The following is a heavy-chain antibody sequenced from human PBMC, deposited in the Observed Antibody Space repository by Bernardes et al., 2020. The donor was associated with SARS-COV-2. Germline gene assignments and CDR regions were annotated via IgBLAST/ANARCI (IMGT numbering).Heavy chain of an antibody. D-gene: IGHD4-4*01. CDR2: ISTSSSYI. CDR1: GFTFSSYT. Sequence: GGSLRLSCTASGFTFSSYTFNWVRQAPGKGLEWVSSISTSSSYISYSDSVRGRFTISRDNAKSSVYLQLSSLRAEDTAVYYCARVDFSNLYNFDYWGQGTPVTVSS. J-gene: IGHJ4*02. CDR3: ARVDFSNLYNFDY. V-gene: IGHV3-21*06.